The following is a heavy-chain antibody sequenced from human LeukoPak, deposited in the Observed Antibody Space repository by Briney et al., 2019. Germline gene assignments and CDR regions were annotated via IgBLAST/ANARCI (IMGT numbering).Heavy chain of an antibody. CDR2: INHSGST. J-gene: IGHJ4*02. D-gene: IGHD6-13*01. CDR3: GRGEGVAAAGTIDY. CDR1: GGSFSGYY. V-gene: IGHV4-34*01. Sequence: PSETLSLTCAVYGGSFSGYYWSWIRQPPGKGLEWIGEINHSGSTNYNPSLKSRVTISVDTSKNQFSLKLSSVTAADTAVYYCGRGEGVAAAGTIDYWGQGTLVTVSS.